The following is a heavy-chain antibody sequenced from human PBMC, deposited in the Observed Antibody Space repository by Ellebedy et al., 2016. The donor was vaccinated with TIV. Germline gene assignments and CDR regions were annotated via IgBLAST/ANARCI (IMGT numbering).Heavy chain of an antibody. J-gene: IGHJ5*02. CDR1: GGTFSSYA. Sequence: ASVKVSCKASGGTFSSYAISWVRQAPGQGLEWMGRIIPILGIANYAQKFQGRVTITADKSTSTAYMELSSLRSEDTAVYYCAKVGVELGPTTAYFDPWGHGTLVTVSS. CDR3: AKVGVELGPTTAYFDP. V-gene: IGHV1-69*04. D-gene: IGHD1-26*01. CDR2: IIPILGIA.